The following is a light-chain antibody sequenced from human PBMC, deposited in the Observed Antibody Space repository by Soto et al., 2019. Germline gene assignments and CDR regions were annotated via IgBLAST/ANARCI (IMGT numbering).Light chain of an antibody. CDR3: CSYARSNFVV. V-gene: IGLV2-23*01. CDR1: SSDVGNYNL. CDR2: EGS. Sequence: QSVLTQPASVSGSPGQSITISCTGTSSDVGNYNLVSWYQQHPGKAPQLMIYEGSKRPSGVSNRFSGSKSGNTASLTISGLQTEDEADYYCCSYARSNFVVFGGGTKVTVL. J-gene: IGLJ2*01.